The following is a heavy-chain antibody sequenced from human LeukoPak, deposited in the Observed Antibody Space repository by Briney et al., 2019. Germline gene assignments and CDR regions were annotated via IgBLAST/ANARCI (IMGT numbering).Heavy chain of an antibody. CDR3: ARGVSSGWYRDYYYYMDV. J-gene: IGHJ6*03. Sequence: ASVKVSCKASGYTFTSYDINWVRQATGQGLEWMGWMNPNSGNTGYAQKFQGRVTITRNTSISTAYMELSSLRSEDTAVYYCARGVSSGWYRDYYYYMDVWGKGTTVTVSS. D-gene: IGHD6-19*01. V-gene: IGHV1-8*03. CDR2: MNPNSGNT. CDR1: GYTFTSYD.